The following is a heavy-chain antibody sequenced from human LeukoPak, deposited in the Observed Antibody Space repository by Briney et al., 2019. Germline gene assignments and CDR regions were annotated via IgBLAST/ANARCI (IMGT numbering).Heavy chain of an antibody. CDR3: ARAQGALDY. D-gene: IGHD1-26*01. J-gene: IGHJ4*02. Sequence: PGGSLRLSCAASGFTITTYAVRWVRQAPGKGLELVSCIGGGGTEYYAVSVKGRFIISSDKSQNLVHLQMTSLTGADTAVSYCARAQGALDYWGQGTLVTVSS. CDR2: IGGGGTE. V-gene: IGHV3-23*01. CDR1: GFTITTYA.